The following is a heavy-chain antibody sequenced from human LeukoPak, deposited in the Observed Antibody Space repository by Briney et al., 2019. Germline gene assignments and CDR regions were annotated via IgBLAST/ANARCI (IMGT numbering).Heavy chain of an antibody. CDR1: GFTFSSYS. CDR2: ITTSSTYI. CDR3: ARGKYSSGWFDY. V-gene: IGHV3-21*01. D-gene: IGHD6-19*01. J-gene: IGHJ4*02. Sequence: AGGSLRLSCAASGFTFSSYSMSWVRQAPGRGLEWVSSITTSSTYISCADSVKGRFTISRDNAKNSLYLQMNSLRAEDTAVYYCARGKYSSGWFDYWGQGTLVTVSS.